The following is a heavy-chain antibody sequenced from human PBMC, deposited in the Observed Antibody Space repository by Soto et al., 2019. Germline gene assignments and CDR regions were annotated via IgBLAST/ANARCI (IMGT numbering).Heavy chain of an antibody. D-gene: IGHD3-3*01. CDR1: GFTFSRYS. CDR3: ASKGVAFDY. Sequence: GGSLRLSCAASGFTFSRYSMNWVRQAPGKGLEWISYISTTSSSIYYADSVKGRFTISRDNSKNSLFLQMNSLRDEDTAVYYCASKGVAFDYWCQGALVIVSS. V-gene: IGHV3-48*02. CDR2: ISTTSSSI. J-gene: IGHJ4*02.